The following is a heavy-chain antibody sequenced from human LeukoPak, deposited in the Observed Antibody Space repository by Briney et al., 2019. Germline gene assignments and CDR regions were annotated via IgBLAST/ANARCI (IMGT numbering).Heavy chain of an antibody. CDR3: ARLNRAPTYYDFWSGYPGDWFDP. CDR1: GGSISSSSYY. V-gene: IGHV4-39*01. CDR2: IYYSGST. J-gene: IGHJ5*02. D-gene: IGHD3-3*01. Sequence: PSETLSLTCTVSGGSISSSSYYWGWIRQPPGKGLEWIGSIYYSGSTYYNPSLKSRVTISVDTSKNQFSLKLSSVTAADTAVYYCARLNRAPTYYDFWSGYPGDWFDPWGQGTLVTVSS.